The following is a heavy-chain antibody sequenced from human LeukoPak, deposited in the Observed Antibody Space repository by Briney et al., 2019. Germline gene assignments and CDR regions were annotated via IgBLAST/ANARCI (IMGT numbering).Heavy chain of an antibody. CDR1: GGSFSGYY. CDR3: ARGEAAIRAIGY. CDR2: INHSGST. J-gene: IGHJ4*02. V-gene: IGHV4-34*01. D-gene: IGHD2-2*01. Sequence: SETLSLTCAVYGGSFSGYYWSWIRQPPGKGLEWIGEINHSGSTNYNPSLKGRVTISVDTSKNQFSLKLSSVTAADTAVYYCARGEAAIRAIGYWGQGTLVTVSS.